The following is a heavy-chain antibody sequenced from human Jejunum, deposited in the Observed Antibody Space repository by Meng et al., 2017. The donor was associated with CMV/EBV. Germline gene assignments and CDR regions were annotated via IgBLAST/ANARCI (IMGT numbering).Heavy chain of an antibody. Sequence: GSGYTFSNYWIGWGRQMPGKGLEWMRIIYTGDSDTRYSPSFQGQVTMSADKSISTAYLQWSSLKASDTAIYYCARLAGGGNYPFDYWGQGTLVTVSS. D-gene: IGHD3-16*02. CDR1: GYTFSNYW. CDR3: ARLAGGGNYPFDY. CDR2: IYTGDSDT. V-gene: IGHV5-51*01. J-gene: IGHJ4*02.